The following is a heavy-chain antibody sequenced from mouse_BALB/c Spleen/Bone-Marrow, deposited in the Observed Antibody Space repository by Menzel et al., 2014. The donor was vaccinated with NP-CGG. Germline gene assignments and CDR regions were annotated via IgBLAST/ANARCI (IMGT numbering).Heavy chain of an antibody. J-gene: IGHJ3*01. V-gene: IGHV1-7*01. CDR1: GYTFTSYW. CDR3: ARRAYGGSYGFAY. CDR2: INPSTDYT. D-gene: IGHD1-1*01. Sequence: VQLQESGAELAKPGASLKMSCKASGYTFTSYWMHWVKQRPGQGLEWIGYINPSTDYTEYNQKFKDKATLTADRSSSTAFMQLSSLTSEDSAVYYCARRAYGGSYGFAYWGQGTLVTVSA.